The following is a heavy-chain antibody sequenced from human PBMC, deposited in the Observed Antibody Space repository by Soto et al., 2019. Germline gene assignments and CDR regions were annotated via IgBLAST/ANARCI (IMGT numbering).Heavy chain of an antibody. CDR3: ARDRQSTPWYAADY. CDR1: GFTFSSYS. D-gene: IGHD6-13*01. V-gene: IGHV3-21*01. J-gene: IGHJ4*02. Sequence: GGSLRLSCEGSGFTFSSYSMNWVRQAPGKGLEWVSSISGSGGYIYYADSVKGRFTISRDNAKDSLYLQMTSLRDEDTALYYCARDRQSTPWYAADYWGQGSLVTVSS. CDR2: ISGSGGYI.